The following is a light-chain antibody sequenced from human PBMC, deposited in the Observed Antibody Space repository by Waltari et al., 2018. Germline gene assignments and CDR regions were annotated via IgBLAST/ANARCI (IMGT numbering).Light chain of an antibody. Sequence: ERVMTQSPATLSVSPGERATLPCRASQSVTNNLAWYQQKVGQAPRLLIYDASTRATGIAARFIGSGSGTEFTLTISSLQSEDFAVYYCQQYNNWPLTFGGGTKVEIK. CDR2: DAS. CDR1: QSVTNN. V-gene: IGKV3-15*01. CDR3: QQYNNWPLT. J-gene: IGKJ4*01.